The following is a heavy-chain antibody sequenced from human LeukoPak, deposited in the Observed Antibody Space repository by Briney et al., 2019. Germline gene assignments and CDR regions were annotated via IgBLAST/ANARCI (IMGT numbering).Heavy chain of an antibody. J-gene: IGHJ3*02. CDR2: ISYIGIT. V-gene: IGHV4-59*11. Sequence: PSETLSLTCTISGDSISTHYWTWIRQPPGKGLEWIGYISYIGITNYNPSLKSRVTISIDTSKNQFSLRLRSVTAADTALYYCARGPTTVTKGFDIWGQGTVVTVSS. CDR3: ARGPTTVTKGFDI. D-gene: IGHD4-11*01. CDR1: GDSISTHY.